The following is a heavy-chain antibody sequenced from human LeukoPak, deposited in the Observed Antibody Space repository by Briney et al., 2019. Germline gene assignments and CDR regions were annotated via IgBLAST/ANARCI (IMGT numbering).Heavy chain of an antibody. V-gene: IGHV3-23*01. CDR2: MSSSGDST. J-gene: IGHJ4*02. CDR1: GFSFSKYA. CDR3: AKVSFDARVIPYFDS. Sequence: GGSLRLSCAASGFSFSKYAMSWVRQAPGKGLEWVSGMSSSGDSTDYADSVKGRFTISRDNSKNTLYLQMDSLRVEDTAAFCAKVSFDARVIPYFDSWGQGIVVTVSS. D-gene: IGHD3-16*02.